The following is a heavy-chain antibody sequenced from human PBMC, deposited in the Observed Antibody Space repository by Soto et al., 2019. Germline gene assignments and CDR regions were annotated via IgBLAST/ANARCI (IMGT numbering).Heavy chain of an antibody. CDR2: IYPGDSDT. CDR3: ASCPLYYYFWRGYPASLYYFRYG. J-gene: IGHJ6*02. D-gene: IGHD3-3*01. CDR1: GYSFTSYW. V-gene: IGHV5-51*01. Sequence: PGESLKISCKGSGYSFTSYWIGWVRQMPGKGLEWMGIIYPGDSDTRYSPSFQGQVTISADKSISTAYLQWGSLKASDTAMYYWASCPLYYYFWRGYPASLYYFRYGGAQGTTLTIS.